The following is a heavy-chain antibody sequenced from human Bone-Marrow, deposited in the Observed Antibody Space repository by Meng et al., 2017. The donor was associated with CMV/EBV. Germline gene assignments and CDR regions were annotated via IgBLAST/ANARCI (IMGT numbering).Heavy chain of an antibody. CDR1: GGSISSYY. J-gene: IGHJ4*02. CDR2: IYYSGST. D-gene: IGHD6-6*01. Sequence: SETLSLTCTVSGGSISSYYWSWIRQPPGKGLEWIGYIYYSGSTNYNPSLKSRVTISVDTSKNQFSLKLSSVTAADTAVYYCARVGRAAQYYFDYWGQGTRVTVSS. V-gene: IGHV4-59*01. CDR3: ARVGRAAQYYFDY.